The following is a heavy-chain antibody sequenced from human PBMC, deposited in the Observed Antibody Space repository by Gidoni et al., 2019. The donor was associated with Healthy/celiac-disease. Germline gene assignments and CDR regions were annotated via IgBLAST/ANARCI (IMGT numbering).Heavy chain of an antibody. CDR3: ARGAVAGRGGGFDY. Sequence: WVRQAPGKGLEWVANIKQDGSEKYYVDSVKGRFTISRDNAKNSLYLQMNSLRAEDTAVYYCARGAVAGRGGGFDYWGQGTLVTVSS. V-gene: IGHV3-7*01. J-gene: IGHJ4*02. CDR2: IKQDGSEK. D-gene: IGHD6-19*01.